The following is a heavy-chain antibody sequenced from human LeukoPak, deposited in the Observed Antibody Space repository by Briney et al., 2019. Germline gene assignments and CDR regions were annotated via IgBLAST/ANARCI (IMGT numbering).Heavy chain of an antibody. CDR1: GYTFTSYG. Sequence: ASVTVSCTASGYTFTSYGISWVRQAPGQGLEWMGWISAYNGNTNYAQKLQGRVTITTDTSTSTAYMELRSLRSDDTAVYYCARDSVLWFGELLNAFDIWGQGTMVTVSS. J-gene: IGHJ3*02. V-gene: IGHV1-18*01. CDR3: ARDSVLWFGELLNAFDI. D-gene: IGHD3-10*01. CDR2: ISAYNGNT.